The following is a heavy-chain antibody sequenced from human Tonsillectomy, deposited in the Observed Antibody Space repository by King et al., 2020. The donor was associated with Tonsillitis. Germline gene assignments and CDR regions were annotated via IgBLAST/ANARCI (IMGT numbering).Heavy chain of an antibody. CDR2: IYTTGST. CDR1: GGSISSGRYY. J-gene: IGHJ5*02. D-gene: IGHD1-26*01. V-gene: IGHV4-61*02. CDR3: ARGGSYLNCFDP. Sequence: VQLQESGPGLVKPSQTLSLTCTVSGGSISSGRYYWTWIRQPAGKGLEWIGRIYTTGSTNYNPSLKSRVSISLDTSKNQFSLTLNSVTAADTAVYFCARGGSYLNCFDPWGQGTLVTVSS.